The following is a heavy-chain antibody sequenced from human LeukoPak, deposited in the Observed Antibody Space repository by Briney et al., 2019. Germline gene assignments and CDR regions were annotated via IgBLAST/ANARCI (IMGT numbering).Heavy chain of an antibody. CDR1: GFTFSDHY. D-gene: IGHD3-16*01. Sequence: GGSLRLSCAASGFTFSDHYMDWVRQVPGKGLEWVGRTKKKANSYTTEYAASVKGRFTISRDDSKNSLFLQMNSLRTEDTAVYYCARFRREVGGVTLQYYHYYALDVWGQGTTVTVSS. CDR3: ARFRREVGGVTLQYYHYYALDV. CDR2: TKKKANSYTT. V-gene: IGHV3-72*01. J-gene: IGHJ6*02.